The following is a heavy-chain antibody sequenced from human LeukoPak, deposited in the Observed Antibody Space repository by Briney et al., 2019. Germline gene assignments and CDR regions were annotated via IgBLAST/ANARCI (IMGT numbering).Heavy chain of an antibody. Sequence: ASVKVSCKVSGYTLTELSMHWVRQAPGKGLEWMGGFDPEDGETIYAQKFQGRVTMTEDTSTDTAYMELSSLRSEDTAVYYCATGLSMGLRRSYHDAFDIWGQGTMVTVSS. CDR1: GYTLTELS. D-gene: IGHD2/OR15-2a*01. CDR3: ATGLSMGLRRSYHDAFDI. CDR2: FDPEDGET. J-gene: IGHJ3*02. V-gene: IGHV1-24*01.